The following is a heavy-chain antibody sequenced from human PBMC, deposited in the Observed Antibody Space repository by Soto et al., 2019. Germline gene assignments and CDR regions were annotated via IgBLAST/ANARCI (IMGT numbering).Heavy chain of an antibody. CDR2: IKSKTDGGTT. V-gene: IGHV3-15*01. CDR1: GSTFSNAW. J-gene: IGHJ4*02. CDR3: TTEGPGYCTNGVCSCLDY. Sequence: EVQLVESGGGLVKPGGSLRLSCAASGSTFSNAWMSWVRQAPGKGLEWVGRIKSKTDGGTTDYAAPVKGRFTISRDDSKNTLNLQMNSLKTEDTAVYYCTTEGPGYCTNGVCSCLDYWGQGTLVTVSS. D-gene: IGHD2-8*01.